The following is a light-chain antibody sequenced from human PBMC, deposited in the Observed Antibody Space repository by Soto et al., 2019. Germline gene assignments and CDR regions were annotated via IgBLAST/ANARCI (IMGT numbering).Light chain of an antibody. CDR3: LQYNSYPFN. CDR1: PCISNS. Sequence: DVQITQSPSSMSAFLGYRVTMTFSSSPCISNSLAWFQQKPGRVPKRLIYGASTLQSWAPSRFSGSASGAAFTLTISSLQPEDFATYYCLQYNSYPFNFGGGTKV. CDR2: GAS. V-gene: IGKV1-17*03. J-gene: IGKJ4*01.